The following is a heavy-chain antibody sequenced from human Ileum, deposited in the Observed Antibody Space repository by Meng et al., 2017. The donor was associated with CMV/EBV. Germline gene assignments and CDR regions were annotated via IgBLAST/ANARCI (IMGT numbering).Heavy chain of an antibody. CDR2: IRYDGKNT. V-gene: IGHV3-30*02. CDR3: ARAARSSNLDYFDY. CDR1: GFTFSSYA. J-gene: IGHJ4*02. D-gene: IGHD6-13*01. Sequence: QVPLVGFGXGVVQPGGSLRPSXAASGFTFSSYAMHWVRQAPGKGLEWVAFIRYDGKNTLYAETVKGRFSISRDNSKNTVYLQMNNVRADDTAIYYCARAARSSNLDYFDYWGQGTLVTVSS.